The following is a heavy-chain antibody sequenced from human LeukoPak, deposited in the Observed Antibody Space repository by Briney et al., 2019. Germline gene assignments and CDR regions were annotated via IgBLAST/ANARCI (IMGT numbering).Heavy chain of an antibody. CDR3: ARNSSDCSSTSCYHSPPYSSSAKRYNWFDP. CDR1: GGSISISSDY. D-gene: IGHD2-2*01. V-gene: IGHV4-39*01. Sequence: SETLSLTCTVSGGSISISSDYWGWIRQPPGKGLEWIGSIYYSGSTSYNPSLKSRVTISVDTSKNQFSLNLNSVTAADTAVYYCARNSSDCSSTSCYHSPPYSSSAKRYNWFDPWGQGTLVTVSS. J-gene: IGHJ5*02. CDR2: IYYSGST.